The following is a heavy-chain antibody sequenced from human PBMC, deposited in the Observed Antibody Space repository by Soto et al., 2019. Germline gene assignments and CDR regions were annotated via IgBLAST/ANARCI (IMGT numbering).Heavy chain of an antibody. CDR3: ARDRLLEYSSPPEYSPFGWFDP. D-gene: IGHD6-6*01. J-gene: IGHJ5*02. CDR2: INPSGGST. Sequence: ASVKVSCKASGYTFTSYYMHWVRQAPGQGLEWMGIINPSGGSTSYAQKFQGRVTMTRDTSTSTVYMELSSLRSEDTAVYYCARDRLLEYSSPPEYSPFGWFDPWGQGTLVTVSS. CDR1: GYTFTSYY. V-gene: IGHV1-46*01.